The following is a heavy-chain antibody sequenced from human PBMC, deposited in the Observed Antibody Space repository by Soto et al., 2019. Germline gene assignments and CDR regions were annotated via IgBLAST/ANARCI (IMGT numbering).Heavy chain of an antibody. CDR3: ARISGDFGLGSSMDV. D-gene: IGHD3-3*01. J-gene: IGHJ6*02. CDR1: GYTFTSYD. CDR2: MNPNSGNT. V-gene: IGHV1-8*01. Sequence: ASVKVSCKASGYTFTSYDINWVRQATGQGLEWMGWMNPNSGNTGYAQKFQGRVTMTRNTSISTAYMELSSLRSEDTDVYYCARISGDFGLGSSMDVWGQGTTVTVSS.